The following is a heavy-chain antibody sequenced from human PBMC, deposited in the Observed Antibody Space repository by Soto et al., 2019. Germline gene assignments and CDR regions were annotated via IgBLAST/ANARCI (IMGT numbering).Heavy chain of an antibody. V-gene: IGHV3-11*01. D-gene: IGHD5-12*01. CDR2: ISSSGSTI. CDR1: GFTFSDYY. J-gene: IGHJ4*02. CDR3: ARSHVSDASSSYTDS. Sequence: PGGYLRLCCAASGFTFSDYYMSWIRQAPGKGLEWVSYISSSGSTIYYADSVKGRFTISRDNAKNSLYLQMNSLRAEDTAVYYCARSHVSDASSSYTDSRGQGILVTV.